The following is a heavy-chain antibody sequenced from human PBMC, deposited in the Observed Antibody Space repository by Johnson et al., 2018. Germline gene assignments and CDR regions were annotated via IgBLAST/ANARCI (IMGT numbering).Heavy chain of an antibody. V-gene: IGHV3-49*05. CDR3: TRDTYYYAVWVNYYGMDV. CDR1: GFTFGDYA. J-gene: IGHJ6*02. Sequence: VQLVESGGGLVKXGRSLRLSCTASGFTFGDYAMSWFRQAPGKGLEWVGFIRSKAYGGTTEYAASVKGRFTISRDDSRSIAYLQMNSLKTEDTAVYYCTRDTYYYAVWVNYYGMDVWGQGTTVTVSS. D-gene: IGHD3-10*01. CDR2: IRSKAYGGTT.